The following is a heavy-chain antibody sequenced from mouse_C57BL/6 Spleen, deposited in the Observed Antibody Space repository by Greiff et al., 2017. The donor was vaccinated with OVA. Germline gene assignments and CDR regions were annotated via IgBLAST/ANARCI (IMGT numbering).Heavy chain of an antibody. CDR2: ISSGRSTI. J-gene: IGHJ4*01. D-gene: IGHD2-14*01. CDR1: GFTFSDYG. Sequence: EVQVVESGGGLVKPGGSLKLSCAASGFTFSDYGMHWVRQAPEKGLEWVAYISSGRSTIYYADTVKGRFTISRDNAKNTLFLQMTSLRSEDTDRYYCARNYRDYAMDYWGQGTSVTVSS. CDR3: ARNYRDYAMDY. V-gene: IGHV5-17*01.